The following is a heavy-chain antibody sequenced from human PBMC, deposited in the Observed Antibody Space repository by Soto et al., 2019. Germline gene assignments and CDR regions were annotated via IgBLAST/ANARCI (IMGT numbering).Heavy chain of an antibody. V-gene: IGHV1-69*04. Sequence: QVQLVQSGAEVKKPGSSVKVSCKASGGKFTSNTFSWVRQAPGQGLEWMGRINPILDVANYAQKFQGRDKITADKSTNTTYMELSSLTSGDTAIYYCARERITPLFYWGQGTLVIVSS. CDR2: INPILDVA. CDR3: ARERITPLFY. CDR1: GGKFTSNT. D-gene: IGHD1-20*01. J-gene: IGHJ4*02.